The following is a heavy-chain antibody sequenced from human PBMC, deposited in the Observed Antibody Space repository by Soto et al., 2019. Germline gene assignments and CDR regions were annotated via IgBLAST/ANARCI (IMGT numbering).Heavy chain of an antibody. CDR2: VNQSGTS. Sequence: PSETLSLTCGVFDDSTRSRYWWTWLRRPPGRGLEWIGEVNQSGTSNYNPSLKSRVTISIDNSKNHFSLTMTSVTAADTAVYYCAFPATADLDYWGKGILVTVSS. CDR3: AFPATADLDY. V-gene: IGHV4-4*02. D-gene: IGHD6-13*01. CDR1: DDSTRSRYW. J-gene: IGHJ4*02.